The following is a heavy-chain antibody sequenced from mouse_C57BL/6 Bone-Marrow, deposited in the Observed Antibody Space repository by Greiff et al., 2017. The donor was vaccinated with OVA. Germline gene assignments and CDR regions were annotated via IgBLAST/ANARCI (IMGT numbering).Heavy chain of an antibody. Sequence: EVMLVESGGGLVQPGGSLSLSCAASGFTFTDYYMSWVRHPPGKALEWLGFIRNKANGYTTEYSASVKGRFTISRDNSQSILYLQMNALRAEDSATYYCARYGPAWFAYWGQGTLVTVSA. CDR1: GFTFTDYY. CDR3: ARYGPAWFAY. J-gene: IGHJ3*01. CDR2: IRNKANGYTT. V-gene: IGHV7-3*01.